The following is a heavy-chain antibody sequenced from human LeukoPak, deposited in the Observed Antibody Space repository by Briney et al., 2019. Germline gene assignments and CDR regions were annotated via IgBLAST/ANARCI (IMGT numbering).Heavy chain of an antibody. D-gene: IGHD2/OR15-2a*01. Sequence: GASVKVSCKASGYTLTSYGISWVRQAPGQGLEWMGWINPYNGNIKYTQKLQGRVTMTTVTSTSTAYMELRSLRSDDTAVYYCASFLAHRSNDYWGQGTLVTVSS. CDR3: ASFLAHRSNDY. V-gene: IGHV1-18*01. CDR2: INPYNGNI. J-gene: IGHJ4*02. CDR1: GYTLTSYG.